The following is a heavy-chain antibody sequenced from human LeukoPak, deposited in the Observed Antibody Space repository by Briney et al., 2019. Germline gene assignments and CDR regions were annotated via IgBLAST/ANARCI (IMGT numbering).Heavy chain of an antibody. CDR3: ARDREVLLWFGELVNYYYYMDV. J-gene: IGHJ6*03. CDR2: IYTSGST. CDR1: GGSISSYY. Sequence: SETLSLTCTVSGGSISSYYWSWIRQPAGKGLEWIGRIYTSGSTNYNPSLKSRVTMSVDASKNQFSLKLSSVTAADTAVYYCARDREVLLWFGELVNYYYYMDVWGKGTTVTISS. V-gene: IGHV4-4*07. D-gene: IGHD3-10*01.